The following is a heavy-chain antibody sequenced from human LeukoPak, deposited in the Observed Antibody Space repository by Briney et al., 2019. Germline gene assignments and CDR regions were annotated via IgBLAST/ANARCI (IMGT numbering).Heavy chain of an antibody. CDR2: IRYDGSNK. D-gene: IGHD2-21*01. CDR1: GFTFSNYG. CDR3: AKDQTYCGGDCYSWVDY. J-gene: IGHJ4*02. Sequence: GGSLRLSCAASGFTFSNYGMHWVRQAPGKGLEWVTFIRYDGSNKYYADSVKGRFTISRDNSKNTLYLQMNSLRAEDTAVYYCAKDQTYCGGDCYSWVDYWGQGTLVTVSS. V-gene: IGHV3-30*02.